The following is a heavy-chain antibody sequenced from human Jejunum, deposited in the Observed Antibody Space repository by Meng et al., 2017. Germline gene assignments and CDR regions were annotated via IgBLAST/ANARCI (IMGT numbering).Heavy chain of an antibody. CDR1: GASISSGGYY. J-gene: IGHJ4*02. CDR2: MSFSWSA. CDR3: ARVRYDSTNGYYFDY. V-gene: IGHV4-39*07. Sequence: SETLSLTCTVSGASISSGGYYWAWIRQPPGKGLEWIGTMSFSWSANYSPSLRSRVTISVDTSKNQFSLRLTSVTAADTAVYYCARVRYDSTNGYYFDYWGQGKLVTSPQ. D-gene: IGHD3-22*01.